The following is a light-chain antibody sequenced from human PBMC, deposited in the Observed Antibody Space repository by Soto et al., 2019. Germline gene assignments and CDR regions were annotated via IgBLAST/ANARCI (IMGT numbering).Light chain of an antibody. CDR1: QSTSSY. V-gene: IGKV1-39*01. J-gene: IGKJ4*01. CDR3: QQANSFPLT. CDR2: AAS. Sequence: DIQMTQSPSSLSASMGDRVSITCRASQSTSSYLNWYQQKPGKAPKLLIYAASSLQSGVPSRFSGSGSGTDFTLTISSLQPEDFATYYCQQANSFPLTFGGGTKVDIK.